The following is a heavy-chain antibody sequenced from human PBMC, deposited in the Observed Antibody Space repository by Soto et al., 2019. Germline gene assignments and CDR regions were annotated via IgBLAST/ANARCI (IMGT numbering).Heavy chain of an antibody. D-gene: IGHD2-15*01. Sequence: QVQLVQSGAEVKKPGASVKVSCKASGYTFTSYYMHWVRQAPGQGLEWMGIINPGGGSTTYAQKFQGRVTMPRDTATSTVYMELSSLRSEDTAVYYCARDYWAALLPDYGMDVWGQGTTVTVSS. CDR1: GYTFTSYY. V-gene: IGHV1-46*03. CDR2: INPGGGST. CDR3: ARDYWAALLPDYGMDV. J-gene: IGHJ6*02.